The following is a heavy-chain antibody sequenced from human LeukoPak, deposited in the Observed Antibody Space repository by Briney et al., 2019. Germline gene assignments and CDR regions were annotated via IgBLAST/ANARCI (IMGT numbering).Heavy chain of an antibody. J-gene: IGHJ3*02. D-gene: IGHD1-26*01. V-gene: IGHV4-59*01. CDR1: GGSISSYF. CDR2: IYYSGST. Sequence: SETLSLTCTVSGGSISSYFWSWIRQPPGKGLEWIGYIYYSGSTNYNPSLKSRVTISVDTSKNQFSLKLSSVTAEDTAVYYCAIGNILVGATFRAFDIWGQGTMVAVSS. CDR3: AIGNILVGATFRAFDI.